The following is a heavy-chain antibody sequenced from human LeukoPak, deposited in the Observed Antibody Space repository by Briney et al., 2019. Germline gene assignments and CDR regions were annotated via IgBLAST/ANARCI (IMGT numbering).Heavy chain of an antibody. CDR2: IYTSGST. CDR1: GGSISSGSYY. Sequence: PSETLSLTCTVSGGSISSGSYYWSWIRQPAGKGLEWIGRIYTSGSTNYNPSLKSRVTISVDTSKNQFSLKLSSVTAADTAVYYCAREYYHGSGIVYWGQGTLVTVSS. V-gene: IGHV4-61*02. D-gene: IGHD3-10*01. J-gene: IGHJ4*02. CDR3: AREYYHGSGIVY.